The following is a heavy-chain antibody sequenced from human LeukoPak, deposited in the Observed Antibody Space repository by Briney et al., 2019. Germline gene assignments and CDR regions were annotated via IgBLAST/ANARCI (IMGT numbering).Heavy chain of an antibody. D-gene: IGHD3-16*01. CDR2: INHSGST. V-gene: IGHV4-34*01. CDR1: GGSFSGYY. CDR3: ARGGVGGWFDP. J-gene: IGHJ5*02. Sequence: PSETLSLTCAVYGGSFSGYYWSWIRQPPGKGLEWIGEINHSGSTNYNPSLKSRVTISVDTSKNQFSLKLSSVTAADTAVYYCARGGVGGWFDPWGQGTLVIVSS.